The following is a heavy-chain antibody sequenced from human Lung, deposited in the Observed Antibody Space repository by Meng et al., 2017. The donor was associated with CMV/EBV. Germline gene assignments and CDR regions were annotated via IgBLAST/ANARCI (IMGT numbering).Heavy chain of an antibody. CDR2: ISAYNGNT. V-gene: IGHV1-18*01. J-gene: IGHJ4*02. CDR1: GYSFSRYG. D-gene: IGHD3-10*01. CDR3: AGDRWYYGSGNYYPFDF. Sequence: ASXXVSXQAYGYSFSRYGVNWVRQAPGQGLEWLGWISAYNGNTNYAQKFEGRVTMTTDTSTSTAYMELRSLGSDDPAVYYCAGDRWYYGSGNYYPFDFWGQGTLVTVSS.